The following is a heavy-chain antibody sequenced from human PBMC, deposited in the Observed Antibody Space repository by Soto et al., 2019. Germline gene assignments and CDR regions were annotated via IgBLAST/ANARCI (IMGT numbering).Heavy chain of an antibody. D-gene: IGHD2-2*01. CDR3: ESNIVVLDY. CDR1: GFTFSNYA. V-gene: IGHV3-30-3*01. CDR2: ISYDGTNK. J-gene: IGHJ4*02. Sequence: GGSLRLSCVASGFTFSNYAIHWVRQAPDKGLEWVAVISYDGTNKYYADSVKGRFTISRDNSKNTLYLQMNSLRAEDTAVYYCESNIVVLDYWGQGTLVTVSS.